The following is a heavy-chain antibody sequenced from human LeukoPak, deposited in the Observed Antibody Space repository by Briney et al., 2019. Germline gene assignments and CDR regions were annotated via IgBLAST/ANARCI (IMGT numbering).Heavy chain of an antibody. CDR2: TSSSGSTI. J-gene: IGHJ6*02. D-gene: IGHD6-13*01. Sequence: GGSLRLSCAASGFTFSDYYMSWIRQAPGKGLEWVSYTSSSGSTIYYADSVKGRFTISRDNAKNSLYLQMNSLRAEDTAVYYCARADIAAAGTLVYYYYGMDVWGQGTTVTVSS. CDR1: GFTFSDYY. CDR3: ARADIAAAGTLVYYYYGMDV. V-gene: IGHV3-11*01.